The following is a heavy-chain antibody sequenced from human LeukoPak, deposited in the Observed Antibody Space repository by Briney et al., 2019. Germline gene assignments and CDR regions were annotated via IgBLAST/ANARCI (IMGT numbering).Heavy chain of an antibody. Sequence: ASVKVSCKVSGYTLTELSMQWVRQAPGKGLEWMGGFDPEDGETIYAQKFQGRVTITRDTSASTAYMELSSLRSEDTAVYYCARGWGYSSGWYGLDYWGQGTLVTVSS. CDR1: GYTLTELS. CDR3: ARGWGYSSGWYGLDY. J-gene: IGHJ4*02. V-gene: IGHV1-24*01. D-gene: IGHD6-19*01. CDR2: FDPEDGET.